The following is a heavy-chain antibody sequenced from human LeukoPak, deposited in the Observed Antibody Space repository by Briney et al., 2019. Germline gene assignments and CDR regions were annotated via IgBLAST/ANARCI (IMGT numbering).Heavy chain of an antibody. CDR1: GFTFSSYW. V-gene: IGHV3-74*01. D-gene: IGHD2-15*01. J-gene: IGHJ5*02. CDR3: AREGRWQLLNNWFDP. Sequence: GGSLRLSCAASGFTFSSYWMHWVRQAPGKGLVWVSRINSDGSSTSYAGSVKGRFTISRDNAKNTLYLQMNSLRAEDTAVYYCAREGRWQLLNNWFDPWGQGTLVTVSS. CDR2: INSDGSST.